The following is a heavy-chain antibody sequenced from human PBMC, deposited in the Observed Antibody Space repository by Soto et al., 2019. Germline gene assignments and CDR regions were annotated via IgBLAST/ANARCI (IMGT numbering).Heavy chain of an antibody. CDR1: WYSFTSYW. CDR2: IDPSDSYT. J-gene: IGHJ6*02. Sequence: GESLKISCKGSWYSFTSYWISWVRQMPGKGLEWMGRIDPSDSYTNYSPSFQGHVTISADKSISTAYLQWSRLKASDTAMYYCARRQYDFWSGYVYGMDVWGQGTTVTVSS. CDR3: ARRQYDFWSGYVYGMDV. D-gene: IGHD3-3*01. V-gene: IGHV5-10-1*01.